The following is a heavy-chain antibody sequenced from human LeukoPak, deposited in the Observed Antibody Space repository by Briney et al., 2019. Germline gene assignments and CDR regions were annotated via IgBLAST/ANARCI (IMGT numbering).Heavy chain of an antibody. Sequence: GGCLRLSCEASGFSLSSYEMNWVRQAPGKGLEWVSHISSRGSTIYYADSVKGRFTISRDNAKNSLYLQMNSLRAEDTAVYYCARVGWVLRYAFDIWGQGTMDTVSS. D-gene: IGHD3-16*01. V-gene: IGHV3-48*03. CDR3: ARVGWVLRYAFDI. J-gene: IGHJ3*02. CDR1: GFSLSSYE. CDR2: ISSRGSTI.